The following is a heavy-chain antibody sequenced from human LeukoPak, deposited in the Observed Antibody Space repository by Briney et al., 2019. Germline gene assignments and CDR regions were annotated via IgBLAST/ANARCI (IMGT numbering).Heavy chain of an antibody. CDR1: GGSISNSSYY. CDR3: VRGPYGASISNWFDP. CDR2: IYYSGNT. D-gene: IGHD4/OR15-4a*01. J-gene: IGHJ5*02. V-gene: IGHV4-39*07. Sequence: PSETLSLTCTVSGGSISNSSYYWAWIRQPPGKGLEWIGNIYYSGNTYYNPSLNSRLSISVDTPNNQFSLNLRSVTAADTAVYYCVRGPYGASISNWFDPWGQGLLVTVSS.